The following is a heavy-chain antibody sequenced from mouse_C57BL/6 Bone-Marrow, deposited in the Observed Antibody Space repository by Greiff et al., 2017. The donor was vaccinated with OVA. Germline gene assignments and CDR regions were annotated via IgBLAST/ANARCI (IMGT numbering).Heavy chain of an antibody. V-gene: IGHV1-81*01. D-gene: IGHD2-4*01. CDR3: ARRWDYDDPFDY. CDR2: IYPRSGNT. J-gene: IGHJ2*01. CDR1: GYTFTSYG. Sequence: QVQLKESGAELARPGASVKLSCKASGYTFTSYGISWVKQRTGQGLEWIGEIYPRSGNTYYNEKFKGKATLTADKSSSTAYMERRSLTSEDSAVYFCARRWDYDDPFDYWGQGTTLTVSS.